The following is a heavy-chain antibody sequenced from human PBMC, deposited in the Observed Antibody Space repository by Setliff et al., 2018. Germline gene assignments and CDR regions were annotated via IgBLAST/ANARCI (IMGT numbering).Heavy chain of an antibody. D-gene: IGHD3-3*01. CDR3: ASPRRDDLDSPFDAFDI. J-gene: IGHJ3*02. V-gene: IGHV4-34*01. CDR1: GESFSNNY. CDR2: SNHGGST. Sequence: SETLSLTCSVYGESFSNNYWSWIRQTPGKGLEWIGESNHGGSTSYHPSLKSRLTMSVDTSKNQFSLKLTSVTAADTAVYYCASPRRDDLDSPFDAFDIWGQGTKVTVSS.